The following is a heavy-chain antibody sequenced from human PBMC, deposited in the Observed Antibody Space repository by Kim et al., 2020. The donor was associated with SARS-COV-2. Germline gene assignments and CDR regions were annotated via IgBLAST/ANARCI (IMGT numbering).Heavy chain of an antibody. Sequence: GGSLRLSCAASGFTFSSYGMHWVRQAPGKGLEWVAVIWYDGSNKYYADSVKGRFTISRDNSKNTLYLQMNSLRAEDTAVYYCARPGSYGDYVVYWYFDLCGRGTLVTVSS. CDR3: ARPGSYGDYVVYWYFDL. J-gene: IGHJ2*01. V-gene: IGHV3-33*01. D-gene: IGHD4-17*01. CDR2: IWYDGSNK. CDR1: GFTFSSYG.